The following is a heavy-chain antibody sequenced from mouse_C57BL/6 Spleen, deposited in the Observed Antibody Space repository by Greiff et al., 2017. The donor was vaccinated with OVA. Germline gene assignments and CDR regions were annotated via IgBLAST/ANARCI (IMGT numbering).Heavy chain of an antibody. CDR3: ARKDLTEKGDAMDY. Sequence: EVQLQQSGPELVKPGASVKISCKASGYTFTDYYMNWVKQSHGKSLEWIGDINPNNGGTSYNQKFKGKATLTVDKSSSTAYMELRSLTSEDSAVYYCARKDLTEKGDAMDYWGQGTSVTVSS. V-gene: IGHV1-26*01. J-gene: IGHJ4*01. CDR1: GYTFTDYY. CDR2: INPNNGGT.